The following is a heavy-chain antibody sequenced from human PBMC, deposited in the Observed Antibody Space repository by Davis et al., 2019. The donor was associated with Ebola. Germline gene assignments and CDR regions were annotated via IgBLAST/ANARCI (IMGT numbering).Heavy chain of an antibody. J-gene: IGHJ4*02. CDR1: GFTFSSYA. CDR2: ISSSGSTI. Sequence: GESLKISCAASGFTFSSYAMSWVRQAPGKGLEWVSYISSSGSTIYYADSVKGRFTISRDNAKNSLYLQMNSLRAGDTAVYFCAKSHCSGGSCPYYFDFWGQGTQVTVSS. V-gene: IGHV3-48*04. D-gene: IGHD2-15*01. CDR3: AKSHCSGGSCPYYFDF.